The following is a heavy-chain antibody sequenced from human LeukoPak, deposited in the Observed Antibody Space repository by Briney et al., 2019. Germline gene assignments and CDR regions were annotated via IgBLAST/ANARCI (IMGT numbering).Heavy chain of an antibody. Sequence: PGGSLRLYCAASGFTFSGHWMHWVRHAPGKGLVWVSRIDSDGSTTSYADSVKGRFTISRDNAKNTLYLQMNSLRVEDTAVYYCARGRIAVAGTFDYWGQGTLVTVSS. CDR1: GFTFSGHW. CDR2: IDSDGSTT. J-gene: IGHJ4*02. D-gene: IGHD6-19*01. V-gene: IGHV3-74*01. CDR3: ARGRIAVAGTFDY.